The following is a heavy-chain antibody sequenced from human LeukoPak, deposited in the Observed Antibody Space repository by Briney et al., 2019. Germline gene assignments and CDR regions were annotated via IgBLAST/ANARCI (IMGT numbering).Heavy chain of an antibody. D-gene: IGHD3-10*02. Sequence: GGSLRLSCAASGFTFSDYAMSWVRQAPGRGLEWVSAISESGVTTYYADSVKGRFTISRDNSKNTLFLQMNSLRAEDTAVYYCAELGITMIGGVWGKGTTVTISS. CDR1: GFTFSDYA. CDR3: AELGITMIGGV. V-gene: IGHV3-23*01. J-gene: IGHJ6*04. CDR2: ISESGVTT.